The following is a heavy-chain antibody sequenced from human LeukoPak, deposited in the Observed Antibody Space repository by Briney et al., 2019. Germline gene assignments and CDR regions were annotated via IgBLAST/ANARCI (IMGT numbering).Heavy chain of an antibody. Sequence: PSETLSLTCTVSGGSMRSSNFYWGWIRQPPGTGLEWIGNINYSGSTYYNPSVKSRVTLSVDVSKNRFSLNLTSVTAADTALYFCARTHFDSLGWFDPWGQGIQVIVSS. V-gene: IGHV4-39*07. CDR1: GGSMRSSNFY. J-gene: IGHJ5*02. CDR3: ARTHFDSLGWFDP. D-gene: IGHD3-9*01. CDR2: INYSGST.